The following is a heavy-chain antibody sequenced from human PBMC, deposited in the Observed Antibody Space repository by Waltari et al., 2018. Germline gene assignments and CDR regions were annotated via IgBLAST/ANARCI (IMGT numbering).Heavy chain of an antibody. V-gene: IGHV4-38-2*02. CDR1: GYHISSGYY. J-gene: IGHJ4*02. D-gene: IGHD1-7*01. CDR2: IYHSGST. CDR3: AGITRTNLSGPKWNFDY. Sequence: QVQLQESGPGLVKPSETLFLTCTVSGYHISSGYYWGWIRQHPGKGLEWIGSIYHSGSTYYNPSLKSRVTISVDTSKNQFSLKLSSVTAADTAVYYCAGITRTNLSGPKWNFDYWGQGTLVTVSS.